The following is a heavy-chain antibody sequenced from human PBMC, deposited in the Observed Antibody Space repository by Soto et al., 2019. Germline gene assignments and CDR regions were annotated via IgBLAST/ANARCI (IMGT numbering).Heavy chain of an antibody. D-gene: IGHD6-13*01. CDR1: GFTFSSCG. CDR3: ARDSSSWNYFDY. V-gene: IGHV3-33*01. Sequence: GGSLRLSCAASGFTFSSCGMHWVRQAPGKGLEWVALISYDGSNKYYADSVKGRFTISRDNSKNTLYLQINSLRAEDTAVYYCARDSSSWNYFDYCGQGTLVTLSS. J-gene: IGHJ4*02. CDR2: ISYDGSNK.